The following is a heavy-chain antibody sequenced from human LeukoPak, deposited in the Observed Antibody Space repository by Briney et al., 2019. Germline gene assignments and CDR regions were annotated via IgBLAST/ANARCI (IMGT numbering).Heavy chain of an antibody. CDR3: ARQIPTYSSSPGGYFDY. CDR2: IYYSGST. V-gene: IGHV4-39*01. Sequence: SETLSLTCTVSGGSISSSSYYWGWIRQPPGKGLEWIGSIYYSGSTYYNPSLKSRVTISVDTSKNQFSLKLSSVTAADTAVYYCARQIPTYSSSPGGYFDYWGQGTLVTVSS. D-gene: IGHD6-6*01. J-gene: IGHJ4*02. CDR1: GGSISSSSYY.